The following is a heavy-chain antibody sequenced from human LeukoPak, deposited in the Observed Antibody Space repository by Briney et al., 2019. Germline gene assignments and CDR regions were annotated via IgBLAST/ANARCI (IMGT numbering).Heavy chain of an antibody. Sequence: ASVNVSCKASVYTFTGYYMHWVRQAPGQGLEWMGWINPNSGGTNFAQKFQGRVTMTRDTSISTAYMELSRLRSDDTAVYYCAREYYGRALDPWGQGTLVTVSS. J-gene: IGHJ5*02. D-gene: IGHD2-21*01. CDR1: VYTFTGYY. V-gene: IGHV1-2*02. CDR2: INPNSGGT. CDR3: AREYYGRALDP.